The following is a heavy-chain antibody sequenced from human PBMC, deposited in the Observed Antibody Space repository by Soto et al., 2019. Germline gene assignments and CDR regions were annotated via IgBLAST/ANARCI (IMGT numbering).Heavy chain of an antibody. CDR2: ITFSGGST. V-gene: IGHV3-23*01. CDR3: AKGSRVQWDIDVFYV. Sequence: GESLKISCAASGFTFSSYAMSWVRQTPGKGLEWVSTITFSGGSTDYADSVKGRFTISRDNSRNTLYLQMNSLRAEDTAVYYCAKGSRVQWDIDVFYVWGQGTMVTVSS. J-gene: IGHJ3*01. D-gene: IGHD1-26*01. CDR1: GFTFSSYA.